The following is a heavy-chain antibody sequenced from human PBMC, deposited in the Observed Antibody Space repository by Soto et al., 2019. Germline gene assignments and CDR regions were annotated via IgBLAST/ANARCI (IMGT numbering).Heavy chain of an antibody. CDR3: ARVGCYDGSGYNAFGV. D-gene: IGHD3-22*01. J-gene: IGHJ3*01. V-gene: IGHV4-31*01. CDR1: GGSISSGGYY. Sequence: QVQLQESGPGLVKPSQTLSLTCTVSGGSISSGGYYWSWIRQHPGKGLEWIGYIYYSGSTYYNPSIKSLVTISVDTSKDQFSLKLSSVTAAATAVYYCARVGCYDGSGYNAFGVWGQGTLVTVSS. CDR2: IYYSGST.